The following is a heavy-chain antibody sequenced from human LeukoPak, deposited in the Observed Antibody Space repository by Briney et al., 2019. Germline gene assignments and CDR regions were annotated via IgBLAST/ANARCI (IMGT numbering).Heavy chain of an antibody. V-gene: IGHV3-7*01. CDR1: GFTFSSYC. D-gene: IGHD2-2*01. Sequence: PGGSLRLSCAASGFTFSSYCMSWVRQAPGKGLEWVANIKQDGSEKYYVDSVKGRFTISRDNAKNSLYLQMNSLRAEDTAVYYCARDRVDVVVPADVDVWGQGTTVTVSS. CDR2: IKQDGSEK. J-gene: IGHJ6*02. CDR3: ARDRVDVVVPADVDV.